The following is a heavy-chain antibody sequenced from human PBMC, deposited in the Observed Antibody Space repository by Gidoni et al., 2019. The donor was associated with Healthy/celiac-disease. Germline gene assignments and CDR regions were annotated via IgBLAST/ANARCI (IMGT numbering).Heavy chain of an antibody. J-gene: IGHJ6*02. CDR2: MSCSGGSK. Sequence: EVQLLESGGGLVQPGGSLRLSCAASGFTFSSYAMSWCRQDPGKGLEWVSAMSCSGGSKYYADSVRGRFTIYGDNSKNTLYLKMNSLRAEDTAVYYCVKKGQVIVATIHFVYYDGMDVWGQGTTVTVSS. CDR1: GFTFSSYA. D-gene: IGHD5-12*01. V-gene: IGHV3-23*01. CDR3: VKKGQVIVATIHFVYYDGMDV.